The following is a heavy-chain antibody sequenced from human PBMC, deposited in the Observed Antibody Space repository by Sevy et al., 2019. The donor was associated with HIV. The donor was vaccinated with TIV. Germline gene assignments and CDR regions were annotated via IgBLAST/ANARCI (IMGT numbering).Heavy chain of an antibody. J-gene: IGHJ3*02. D-gene: IGHD2-21*02. CDR2: ISSSGSTI. Sequence: GGSLRLSCAASGFTFSDYYMSWIRQAPGKGLEWDSYISSSGSTIYCADSVKRRFTISRDNAKNSLYLQMNSLRAEDTAVYYCARDSRHSVVVTAILDAFDIWGQGTMVTVSS. V-gene: IGHV3-11*01. CDR1: GFTFSDYY. CDR3: ARDSRHSVVVTAILDAFDI.